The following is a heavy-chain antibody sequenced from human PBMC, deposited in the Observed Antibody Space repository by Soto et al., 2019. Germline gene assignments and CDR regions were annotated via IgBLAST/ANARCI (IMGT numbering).Heavy chain of an antibody. D-gene: IGHD2-2*02. CDR3: ARFKLYYFSWFDP. CDR1: GFTFSDYY. Sequence: GGSLRLSCAASGFTFSDYYMSWIRQAPGKGLEWVSYISSSGSTIYYADSVKGRFTISRDNAKNSLYLQMNSLRAEDTAVYYCARFKLYYFSWFDPWGQGTLVTVSS. CDR2: ISSSGSTI. J-gene: IGHJ5*02. V-gene: IGHV3-11*01.